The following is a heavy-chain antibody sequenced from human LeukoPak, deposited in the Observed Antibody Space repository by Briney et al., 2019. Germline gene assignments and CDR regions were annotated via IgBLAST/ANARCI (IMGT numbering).Heavy chain of an antibody. CDR1: GGTFSSYA. CDR2: IIPIFGTA. V-gene: IGHV1-69*01. D-gene: IGHD1-1*01. J-gene: IGHJ6*02. CDR3: ARELERRYYYYGMDV. Sequence: AVKVSCKASGGTFSSYAISWVRQAPGQGLEWMGGIIPIFGTANYAQKFQGRVTITADESTSTAYMELSSLRSEDTAVYYCARELERRYYYYGMDVWGQGTTVTVSS.